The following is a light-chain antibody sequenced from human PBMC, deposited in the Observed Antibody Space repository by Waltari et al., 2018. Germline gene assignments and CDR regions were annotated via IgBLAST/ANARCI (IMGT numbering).Light chain of an antibody. Sequence: QSALTQPASVSGSPGQSITISCTGTSNDVSGYGYVSWYQQYPGRAPKLIIYEVSYRPAGISTRFSGSKAGNTASLTISGLQADDEADYYCSSHTSTVPHVFGTGTRVTV. CDR3: SSHTSTVPHV. J-gene: IGLJ1*01. CDR2: EVS. V-gene: IGLV2-14*01. CDR1: SNDVSGYGY.